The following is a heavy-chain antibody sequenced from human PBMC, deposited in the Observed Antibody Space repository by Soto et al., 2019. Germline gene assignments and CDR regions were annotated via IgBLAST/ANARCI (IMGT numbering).Heavy chain of an antibody. V-gene: IGHV4-59*01. CDR3: ARRLNLGSFDH. CDR2: VYYSGSV. Sequence: PSETLSLTCNVSGVSLTGYHWNWIRQPPGKTLEWIGFVYYSGSVSHNPSLKGRASISVDRSKNQFSLRLTSVTAADTAVYYCARRLNLGSFDHWGQGTLVTVSS. D-gene: IGHD3-10*01. CDR1: GVSLTGYH. J-gene: IGHJ5*02.